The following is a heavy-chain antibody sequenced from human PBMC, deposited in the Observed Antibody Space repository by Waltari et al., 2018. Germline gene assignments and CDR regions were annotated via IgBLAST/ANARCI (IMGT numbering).Heavy chain of an antibody. Sequence: QVQLVESGGGVVQPGGSLRLSCAASGFTFSSYGMHWVRQAPGTGLEWVAFIRYDGSNKYYADSVKGRFTISRDNSKNTLYLQMNSLRAEDTAVYYCARGQTRYYDILTGYNYYFDYWGQGTLVTVSS. J-gene: IGHJ4*02. CDR1: GFTFSSYG. D-gene: IGHD3-9*01. CDR2: IRYDGSNK. CDR3: ARGQTRYYDILTGYNYYFDY. V-gene: IGHV3-30*02.